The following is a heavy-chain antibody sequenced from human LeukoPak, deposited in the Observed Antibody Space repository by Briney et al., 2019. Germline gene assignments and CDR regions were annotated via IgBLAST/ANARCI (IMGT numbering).Heavy chain of an antibody. D-gene: IGHD7-27*01. J-gene: IGHJ4*02. CDR2: VSYDGSNK. CDR1: GFTFSNYA. Sequence: PGGSLRLSCAASGFTFSNYAMHWVRQAPGKGLEWVAVVSYDGSNKYYADSVKGRSTISRDNSKNTLYLQMNSLRAEDAAIYYCATIGDRRTGELYRIDYWGQGTLVTVSS. V-gene: IGHV3-30-3*01. CDR3: ATIGDRRTGELYRIDY.